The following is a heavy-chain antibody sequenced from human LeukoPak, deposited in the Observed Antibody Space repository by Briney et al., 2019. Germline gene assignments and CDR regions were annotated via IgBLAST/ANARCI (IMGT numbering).Heavy chain of an antibody. D-gene: IGHD2-21*02. CDR1: GFTFSSYA. J-gene: IGHJ4*02. V-gene: IGHV3-30-3*01. CDR3: ARDEAYCGGDCYSAFDY. Sequence: GGSLRLSCVASGFTFSSYAMHWVRQAPGKGLEWVAVISYDGSNKYYADSVKGRFTISRDNSKNTLYLQMNSLRAEDTAVYYCARDEAYCGGDCYSAFDYWGQGTLVTVSS. CDR2: ISYDGSNK.